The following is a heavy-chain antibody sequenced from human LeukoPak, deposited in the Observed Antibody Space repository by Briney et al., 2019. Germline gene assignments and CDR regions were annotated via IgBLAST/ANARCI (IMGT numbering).Heavy chain of an antibody. CDR2: IYYSGST. D-gene: IGHD2-2*01. Sequence: KASETLSLTCTVSSGSISSYYWSWIRQPPGKGLEWIGYIYYSGSTNYNPSLKSRVTISVDTSKNQFSLKLSSVTAADTAVYYCARQGRKQSIVVVPASMTRWGQGTLVTVSS. V-gene: IGHV4-59*08. CDR3: ARQGRKQSIVVVPASMTR. CDR1: SGSISSYY. J-gene: IGHJ4*02.